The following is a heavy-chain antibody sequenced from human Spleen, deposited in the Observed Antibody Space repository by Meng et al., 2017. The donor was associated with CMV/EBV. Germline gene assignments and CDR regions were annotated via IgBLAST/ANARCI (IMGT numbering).Heavy chain of an antibody. Sequence: GGSLRLSCAASGFTFSNYEMNWVRQAPGKGLVWVARINSDGSSTYADSVKGRFTISRDNAKNTLYVQMNSLTAEDTAVYYCARGRVYSSGWFYFDYWGQGTLVTVSS. V-gene: IGHV3-74*01. CDR2: INSDGSST. J-gene: IGHJ4*02. CDR3: ARGRVYSSGWFYFDY. D-gene: IGHD6-19*01. CDR1: GFTFSNYE.